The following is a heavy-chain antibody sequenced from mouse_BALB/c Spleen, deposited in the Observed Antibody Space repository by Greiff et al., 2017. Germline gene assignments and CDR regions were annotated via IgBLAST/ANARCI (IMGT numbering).Heavy chain of an antibody. CDR2: IWGDGST. CDR1: GFSLTGYG. V-gene: IGHV2-6-7*01. CDR3: ARDEYHYYGREEAWFAY. J-gene: IGHJ3*01. Sequence: QVQLKESGPGLVAPSQSLSITCTVSGFSLTGYGVNWVRQPPGKGLEWLGMIWGDGSTDYNSALKSRLSISKDNSKSQVFLKMNSLQTDDTARYYCARDEYHYYGREEAWFAYWGQGTLVTVSA. D-gene: IGHD1-1*01.